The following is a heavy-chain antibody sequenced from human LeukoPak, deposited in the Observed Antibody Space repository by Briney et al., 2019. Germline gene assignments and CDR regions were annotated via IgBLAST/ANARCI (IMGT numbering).Heavy chain of an antibody. V-gene: IGHV1-69*01. Sequence: ASVKFSCKASGCTFSSYAISWVRHAPGQRLEWMGGIIPIFGTANYAQKFQGRVTITADESTSTAYMELSSLRSEDTAVYYCARANWFDPWGQGTLVTVSS. CDR2: IIPIFGTA. J-gene: IGHJ5*02. CDR3: ARANWFDP. CDR1: GCTFSSYA.